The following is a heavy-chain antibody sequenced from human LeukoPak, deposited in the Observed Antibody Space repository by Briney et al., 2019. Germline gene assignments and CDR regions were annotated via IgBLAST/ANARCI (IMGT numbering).Heavy chain of an antibody. CDR3: ARAYSSGWYPENGFDP. V-gene: IGHV4-4*07. J-gene: IGHJ5*02. Sequence: SETLSLTCTVSGGSISSYYWSWIRQPAGKGLEWIGRIYTSGSTNYNPSLKSRVTISVDTSKNQFSLKLSSVTAADTAVYYCARAYSSGWYPENGFDPWGQGTLVTVSS. CDR2: IYTSGST. D-gene: IGHD6-19*01. CDR1: GGSISSYY.